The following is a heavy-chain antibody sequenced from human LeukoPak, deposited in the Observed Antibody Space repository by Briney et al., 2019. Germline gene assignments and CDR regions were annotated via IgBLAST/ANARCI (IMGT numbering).Heavy chain of an antibody. V-gene: IGHV4-34*01. D-gene: IGHD5-18*01. Sequence: KPSETLSLTCAVYGGSFSGYYWSWIRQPPGKGLEWIGEINHSGSTNYNPSLKSRVTISVDTSKNQFSLKLSSVTAADTAVYYCARDLGYSYGNYYGMDVWGQGTTVTVSS. CDR2: INHSGST. CDR3: ARDLGYSYGNYYGMDV. CDR1: GGSFSGYY. J-gene: IGHJ6*02.